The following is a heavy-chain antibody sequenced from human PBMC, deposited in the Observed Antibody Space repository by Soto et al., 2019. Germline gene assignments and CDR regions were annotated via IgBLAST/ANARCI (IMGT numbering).Heavy chain of an antibody. Sequence: GESLKISCKGSGYSLTNYWIGWVRQMPGKGLEWMGIIYPGDSDTKYSPPFRGQVIISADKSIGTAYLQWNSLKASDTAMYFCATLSYFDSNGAFDHWGQGTLVTVSS. CDR3: ATLSYFDSNGAFDH. CDR1: GYSLTNYW. J-gene: IGHJ4*02. CDR2: IYPGDSDT. V-gene: IGHV5-51*01. D-gene: IGHD3-22*01.